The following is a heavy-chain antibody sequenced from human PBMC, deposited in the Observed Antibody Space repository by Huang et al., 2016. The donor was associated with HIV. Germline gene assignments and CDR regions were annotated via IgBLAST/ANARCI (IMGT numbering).Heavy chain of an antibody. CDR3: ATVDYYDTSGPQRGYFDN. J-gene: IGHJ4*02. CDR2: SNPTLGTA. Sequence: QVQLVQSGAEVKKPGSSVKVSCKASGGSFRNFAIGWVRQAPGQGLEVMGRSNPTLGTANYAQKFQGRVTIIADESTSTAYMELSSLRSEDTAVYYCATVDYYDTSGPQRGYFDNWGQGTLVTVSS. V-gene: IGHV1-69*11. CDR1: GGSFRNFA. D-gene: IGHD3-22*01.